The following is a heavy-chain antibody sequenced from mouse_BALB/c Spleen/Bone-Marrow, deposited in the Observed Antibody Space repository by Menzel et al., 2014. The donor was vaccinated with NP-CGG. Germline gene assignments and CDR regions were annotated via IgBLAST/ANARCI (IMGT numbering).Heavy chain of an antibody. CDR1: GFDFSRYW. CDR2: INPDSSTI. D-gene: IGHD1-1*01. CDR3: ARLNYYGNLFV. J-gene: IGHJ1*01. Sequence: EVQLQESGGGLVQPGGSLKLSCATSGFDFSRYWMSWVRQAPGKGLEWIGEINPDSSTINYTPSLKDKFIISRDNAKNTLYLQMSKVRSEDTALYYCARLNYYGNLFVWGAGTTVTISS. V-gene: IGHV4-1*02.